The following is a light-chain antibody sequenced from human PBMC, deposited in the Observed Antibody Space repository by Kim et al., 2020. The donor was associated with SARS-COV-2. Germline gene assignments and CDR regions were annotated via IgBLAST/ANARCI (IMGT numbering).Light chain of an antibody. CDR3: LLYYGDPQPYV. CDR2: KTT. Sequence: GTVTLTVASSSGAVTSGPYPSWFQQKPGQAPRALIYKTTNRHSWTPARFLGSLLGGKAALTLSGVRPEDEAEYYCLLYYGDPQPYVFGTGTKVTVL. CDR1: SGAVTSGPY. V-gene: IGLV7-43*01. J-gene: IGLJ1*01.